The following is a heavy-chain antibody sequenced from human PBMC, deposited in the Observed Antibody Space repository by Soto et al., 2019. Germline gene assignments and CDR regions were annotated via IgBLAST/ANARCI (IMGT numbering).Heavy chain of an antibody. J-gene: IGHJ4*02. CDR1: GGSISSSNYY. CDR3: ARDKITGLFDY. CDR2: INHSGST. V-gene: IGHV4-39*07. D-gene: IGHD2-8*02. Sequence: SETLSLTCTVSGGSISSSNYYWGWIRQPPGKGLEWIGSINHSGSTNYNPSLKSRVTISVDTSKNQFSLKLTSVTAADTAVYYCARDKITGLFDYWGQGTLVTVSS.